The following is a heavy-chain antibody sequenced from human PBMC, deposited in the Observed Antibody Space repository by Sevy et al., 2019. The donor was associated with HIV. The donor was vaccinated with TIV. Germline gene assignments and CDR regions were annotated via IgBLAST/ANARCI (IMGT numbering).Heavy chain of an antibody. CDR2: ISYDGSDK. CDR1: GLXFSSYA. J-gene: IGHJ5*02. Sequence: GGSLRLSCAASGLXFSSYAMHWVRQAPGKGLEWVAVISYDGSDKYFADSVKGRFTISRDNSKNTLFLQMNSLGTEDTAVYYCARGPGVVAVAALNWFDPWGQGTLVTVSS. V-gene: IGHV3-30*04. CDR3: ARGPGVVAVAALNWFDP. D-gene: IGHD2-15*01.